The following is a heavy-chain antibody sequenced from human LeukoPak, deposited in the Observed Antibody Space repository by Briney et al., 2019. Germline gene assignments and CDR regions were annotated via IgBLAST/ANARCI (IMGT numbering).Heavy chain of an antibody. CDR3: AKQGFGC. CDR1: GLTLSSYA. CDR2: ISGSADNT. V-gene: IGHV3-23*01. Sequence: GGSLRLSCTASGLTLSSYAMSWVRQAPGKGLEWVSTISGSADNTNYAEAVKGRFTISRDNSKNTMYLQMNSLRAEDTAVYYCAKQGFGCWGQGTLVTVSS. J-gene: IGHJ4*02.